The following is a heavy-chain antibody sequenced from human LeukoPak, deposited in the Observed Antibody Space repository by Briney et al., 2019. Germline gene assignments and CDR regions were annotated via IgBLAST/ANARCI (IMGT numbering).Heavy chain of an antibody. CDR1: GYTFTGYY. CDR2: INPNSGGT. Sequence: ASVKVSCKASGYTFTGYYMHWVRQAPGQGLEWMGWINPNSGGTNYAQKFQGRVTMTRDTSISTAYMELSSLRSGDTAVYYCASAQYYYGSGTLPFQHWGQGTLVTVSS. D-gene: IGHD3-10*01. V-gene: IGHV1-2*02. CDR3: ASAQYYYGSGTLPFQH. J-gene: IGHJ1*01.